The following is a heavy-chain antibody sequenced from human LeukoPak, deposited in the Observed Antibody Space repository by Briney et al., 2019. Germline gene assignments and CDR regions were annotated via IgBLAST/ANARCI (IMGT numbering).Heavy chain of an antibody. CDR2: ISDDASDK. Sequence: GGSLRLSCAASGFTFSRYGMHWVRQAPGKGLEWVAVISDDASDKYYIDSVKGRFTISRDNSKNTLYLQMNSLRGEDTAVYYCATGSDSLKWVIHYWGQGTLVTVSS. CDR3: ATGSDSLKWVIHY. CDR1: GFTFSRYG. J-gene: IGHJ1*01. D-gene: IGHD3-3*01. V-gene: IGHV3-30*03.